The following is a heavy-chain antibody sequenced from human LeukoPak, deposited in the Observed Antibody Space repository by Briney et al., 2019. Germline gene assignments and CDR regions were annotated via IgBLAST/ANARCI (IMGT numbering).Heavy chain of an antibody. J-gene: IGHJ3*02. CDR2: IYYSGST. CDR1: GGSISSYY. CDR3: ARASVAGFLAFDI. Sequence: PSETLSLTCTVSGGSISSYYWSWIRQPPGKGLEWIGYIYYSGSTNYNPSLKSRVTISVDTSKNQFSLKLSSVTAADTAVYYCARASVAGFLAFDIWGQGTTVTVSS. V-gene: IGHV4-59*08. D-gene: IGHD6-19*01.